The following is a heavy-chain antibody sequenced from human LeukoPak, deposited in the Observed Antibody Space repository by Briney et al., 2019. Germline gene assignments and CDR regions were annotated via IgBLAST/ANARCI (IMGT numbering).Heavy chain of an antibody. D-gene: IGHD4-17*01. CDR3: ARDYGDYVGHH. CDR1: GFTFSSYS. CDR2: ISSSSSTI. Sequence: GGSLRLSCAASGFTFSSYSMTWVRQAPGKGLEWVSYISSSSSTIYYADSVKGRFTISRDNAKNSLYLQMNSLRDKDTAVYYCARDYGDYVGHHWGQGTLVTVSS. J-gene: IGHJ5*02. V-gene: IGHV3-48*02.